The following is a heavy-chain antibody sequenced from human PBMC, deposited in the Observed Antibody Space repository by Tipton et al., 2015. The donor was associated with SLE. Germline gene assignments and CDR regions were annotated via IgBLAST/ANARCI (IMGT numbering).Heavy chain of an antibody. CDR3: ARDNYYDFWSGYSQYNWFDP. CDR2: ISYDGRNK. V-gene: IGHV3-30*04. CDR1: GFTFSNYA. Sequence: SLRLSCVASGFTFSNYAIHWVRQAPGKGLEWVAVISYDGRNKYCADSVKGRFTISRDNAKNSLYLQMNSLRAEDTAVYYCARDNYYDFWSGYSQYNWFDPWGQGTLVTVSS. D-gene: IGHD3-3*01. J-gene: IGHJ5*02.